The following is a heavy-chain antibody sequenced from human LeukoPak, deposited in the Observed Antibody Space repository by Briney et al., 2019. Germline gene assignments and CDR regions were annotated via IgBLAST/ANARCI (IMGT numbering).Heavy chain of an antibody. D-gene: IGHD6-19*01. J-gene: IGHJ6*02. CDR3: AKDRSAVEYYYHDMDV. V-gene: IGHV1-69*13. CDR1: GGTFSSYA. CDR2: IIPTFGTA. Sequence: ASVKVSCKASGGTFSSYAISWVRQAPGQGLEWMGGIIPTFGTANYAQKFQGRVTITADESTSTAYMELSSLRSEDTAVYYCAKDRSAVEYYYHDMDVWGQGATVTVSS.